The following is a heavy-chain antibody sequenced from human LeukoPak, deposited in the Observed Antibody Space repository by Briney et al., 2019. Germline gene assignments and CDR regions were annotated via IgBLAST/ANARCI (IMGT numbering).Heavy chain of an antibody. J-gene: IGHJ6*03. V-gene: IGHV3-15*01. D-gene: IGHD3-22*01. CDR2: IKSKTDGGTT. CDR1: GFTFSNAW. CDR3: TTGLTMMVVVTVPMDV. Sequence: GGSLRLSCAASGFTFSNAWMSWVRQAPGKGLEWVGRIKSKTDGGTTDYAAPVKGRFTISRDDSKNTLYLQMNSLKTEDTAVYYCTTGLTMMVVVTVPMDVWGKGTTVTVSS.